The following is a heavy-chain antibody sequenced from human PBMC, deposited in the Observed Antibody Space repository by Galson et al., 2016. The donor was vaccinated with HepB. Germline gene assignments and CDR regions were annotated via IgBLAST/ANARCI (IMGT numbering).Heavy chain of an antibody. D-gene: IGHD3-9*01. CDR1: GYTSSSYW. V-gene: IGHV5-51*01. CDR3: ARQVITIHPYYVDY. J-gene: IGHJ4*02. CDR2: IYLDDSDT. Sequence: QSGAEVKKPGESLKISCEGSGYTSSSYWIGWVRQMPGKGLEWMGIIYLDDSDTRYSPSFQGQVTISADKSINTAYLQWSSLKAEDTAVYYCARQVITIHPYYVDYWGQGTLVTVSS.